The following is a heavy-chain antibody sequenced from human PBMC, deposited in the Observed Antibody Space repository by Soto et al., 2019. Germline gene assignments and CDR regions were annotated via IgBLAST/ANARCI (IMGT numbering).Heavy chain of an antibody. Sequence: PSETLSLTCTVSGGSISSYYWSWIRQPPGKGLEWIGYIYYSGTTNYNPSLKSRVTISVDTSKNQFSLKLSSVTAADTAVYYCARGGYYYGSGLWGKGTTVTVSS. J-gene: IGHJ6*04. V-gene: IGHV4-59*01. CDR2: IYYSGTT. CDR3: ARGGYYYGSGL. D-gene: IGHD3-10*01. CDR1: GGSISSYY.